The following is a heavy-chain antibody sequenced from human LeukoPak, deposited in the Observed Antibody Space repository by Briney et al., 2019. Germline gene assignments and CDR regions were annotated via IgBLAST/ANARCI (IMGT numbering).Heavy chain of an antibody. D-gene: IGHD4-23*01. Sequence: PGGSLRLSCVMSGLTFSNYWMNWVRQAPGKGPEWVANIKEDGSETYYVDSVKGRFTISRDNAKNSLYLQMNDLRAEDTAPYFCRTGHYDGSAWGQGTLVTVSS. J-gene: IGHJ5*02. V-gene: IGHV3-7*01. CDR2: IKEDGSET. CDR1: GLTFSNYW. CDR3: RTGHYDGSA.